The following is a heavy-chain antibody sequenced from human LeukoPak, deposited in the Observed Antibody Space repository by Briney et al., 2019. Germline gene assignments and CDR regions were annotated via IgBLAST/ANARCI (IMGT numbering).Heavy chain of an antibody. D-gene: IGHD1-7*01. CDR3: ARAHNWKYGSFDF. CDR2: INWNGSIT. Sequence: GGSLRLSCAASGFIFDDYGMSWVRQAPGKGLEWVSGINWNGSITGYADSVKGRFTISRDNAKNSLYLQMNSLRAEDTAVYYCARAHNWKYGSFDFWGQGTLVTVSS. CDR1: GFIFDDYG. V-gene: IGHV3-20*04. J-gene: IGHJ4*02.